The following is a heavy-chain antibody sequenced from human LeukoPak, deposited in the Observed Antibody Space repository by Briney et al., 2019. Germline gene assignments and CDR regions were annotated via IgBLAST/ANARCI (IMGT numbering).Heavy chain of an antibody. CDR3: ARDGAVAGVDAFDI. CDR1: GFTFSSYA. Sequence: GGSLRLSCAASGFTFSSYAMHWVRQAPGKGLEWVAVISYDGSNKYYADSVKGRFTISRDNSKNTLYLQMNSLRAEDTAMYYCARDGAVAGVDAFDIWGQGTMVTVSS. J-gene: IGHJ3*02. CDR2: ISYDGSNK. V-gene: IGHV3-30*04. D-gene: IGHD6-19*01.